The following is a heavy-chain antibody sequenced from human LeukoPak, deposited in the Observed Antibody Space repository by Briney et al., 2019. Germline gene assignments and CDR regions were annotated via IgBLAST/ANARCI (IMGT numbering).Heavy chain of an antibody. CDR2: IYTSGST. CDR1: GGSISSYY. D-gene: IGHD3-10*01. CDR3: ARAWGYGSGSYYSFYFDY. Sequence: SETLSLTCTVSGGSISSYYWSWIRQPAGKGLEWIGRIYTSGSTNYNPSLKSRVTMSVDTSKNQSSLKLSSVTAADTAVYYCARAWGYGSGSYYSFYFDYWGQGTLVTVSS. J-gene: IGHJ4*02. V-gene: IGHV4-4*07.